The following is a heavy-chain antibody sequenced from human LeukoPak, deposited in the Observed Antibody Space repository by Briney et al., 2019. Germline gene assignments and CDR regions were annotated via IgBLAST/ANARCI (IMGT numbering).Heavy chain of an antibody. V-gene: IGHV3-23*01. J-gene: IGHJ4*02. CDR3: ARDPDYYDSSGYLDY. Sequence: GGSLRLSCAASGFTFSSYAMSWVRQAPGKGLEWVSAISGSGGSTYYADSVKGRFTISRDNSKNTLYLQMNSLRAEDTAVYYCARDPDYYDSSGYLDYWGQGTLVTVSS. CDR2: ISGSGGST. CDR1: GFTFSSYA. D-gene: IGHD3-22*01.